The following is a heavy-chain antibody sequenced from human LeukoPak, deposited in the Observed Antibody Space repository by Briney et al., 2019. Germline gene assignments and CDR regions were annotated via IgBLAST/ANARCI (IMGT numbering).Heavy chain of an antibody. CDR1: GGSFSGYY. Sequence: KPSETLSLTCAVYGGSFSGYYWGWIRQPPGKGLEWIGEINHSGSTNYDPSLKSRVTISVDTSKNQFSLKLSSVTAADTAVYYCARVSYCSSTSCPTYYMDVWGKGTTVTVSS. D-gene: IGHD2-2*01. CDR3: ARVSYCSSTSCPTYYMDV. V-gene: IGHV4-34*01. CDR2: INHSGST. J-gene: IGHJ6*03.